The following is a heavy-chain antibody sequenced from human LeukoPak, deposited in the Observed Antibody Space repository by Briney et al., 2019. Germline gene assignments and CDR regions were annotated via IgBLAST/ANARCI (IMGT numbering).Heavy chain of an antibody. V-gene: IGHV3-23*01. CDR3: AKDLPGYGDYGMDV. CDR1: GFTFSSYA. Sequence: GESLKISCAASGFTFSSYAMSWVRQAPGKGLEWVSAISGSGGSTYYADSVKGRFTISRDNSKNTLYLQMNSLRAEDTAVYYCAKDLPGYGDYGMDVWGQGTTVTVSS. J-gene: IGHJ6*02. CDR2: ISGSGGST. D-gene: IGHD4-17*01.